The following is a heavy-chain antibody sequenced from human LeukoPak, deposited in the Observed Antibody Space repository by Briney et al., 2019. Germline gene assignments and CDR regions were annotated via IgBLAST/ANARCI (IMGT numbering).Heavy chain of an antibody. CDR2: INPNSGGT. D-gene: IGHD2-2*01. CDR1: GYTFTGYY. V-gene: IGHV1-2*06. Sequence: ASVKVSCKASGYTFTGYYMHWVRQAPGQGLEWMGRINPNSGGTNYAQKFQGRVTMTRDTSISTAYMELSRLRSDDTAVYYCARVIGYCSSTSCYVVGDYWGQGTLVTVSS. J-gene: IGHJ4*02. CDR3: ARVIGYCSSTSCYVVGDY.